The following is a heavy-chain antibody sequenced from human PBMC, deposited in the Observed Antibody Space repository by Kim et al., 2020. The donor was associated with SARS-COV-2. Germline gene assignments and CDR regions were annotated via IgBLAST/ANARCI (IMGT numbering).Heavy chain of an antibody. Sequence: ASVKVSCKPSGYTLATYAIHWVRQAPGQRLEFMGWINAGNGDTGSSQKFQGRVTLSRDSSARTVYMELSSLGSEDTAVYYCVRRGLGYGMDVWGQGTTVTVSS. V-gene: IGHV1-3*01. CDR1: GYTLATYA. CDR3: VRRGLGYGMDV. CDR2: INAGNGDT. D-gene: IGHD6-19*01. J-gene: IGHJ6*02.